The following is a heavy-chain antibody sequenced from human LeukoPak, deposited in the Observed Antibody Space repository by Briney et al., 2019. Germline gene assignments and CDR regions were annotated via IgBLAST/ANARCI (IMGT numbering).Heavy chain of an antibody. Sequence: SETLSLTCAVYGGSFSGYYWSWIRQPPGKGLEWIGEINHSGSTNYNPSLQSRLTISVDTSKNQFSLQLRSVTAADTALYYCARGLGPTNWHYYMDVWGKGTTVTVSS. CDR2: INHSGST. CDR1: GGSFSGYY. V-gene: IGHV4-34*01. D-gene: IGHD7-27*01. CDR3: ARGLGPTNWHYYMDV. J-gene: IGHJ6*03.